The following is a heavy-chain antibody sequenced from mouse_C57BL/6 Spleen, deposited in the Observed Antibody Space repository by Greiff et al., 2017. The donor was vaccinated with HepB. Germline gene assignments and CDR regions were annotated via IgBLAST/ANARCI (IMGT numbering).Heavy chain of an antibody. V-gene: IGHV1-81*01. J-gene: IGHJ2*01. CDR2: IYPRSGNT. CDR1: GYTFTSYG. Sequence: VKLMESGAELARPGASVKLSCKASGYTFTSYGISWVKQRTGQGLEWIGEIYPRSGNTYYNEKFKGKATLTADKSSSTAYMELRSLTSEDSAVYFCARPEELYFDYWGQGTTLTVSS. CDR3: ARPEELYFDY.